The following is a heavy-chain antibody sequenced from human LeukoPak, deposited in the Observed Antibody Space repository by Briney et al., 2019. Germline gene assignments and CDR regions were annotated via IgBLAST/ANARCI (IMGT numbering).Heavy chain of an antibody. CDR3: ARDHGYCSGGSCSDYFDY. V-gene: IGHV3-64*01. CDR2: ISSNGGST. D-gene: IGHD2-15*01. Sequence: GGSLRLSCAASGFTFSSYAMHWVRQAPGKGLEYVSAISSNGGSTYYANSVKGRFTISRDNSKNTLYLQMGSLRAEDMAVYYCARDHGYCSGGSCSDYFDYWGQGTLVTVSS. CDR1: GFTFSSYA. J-gene: IGHJ4*02.